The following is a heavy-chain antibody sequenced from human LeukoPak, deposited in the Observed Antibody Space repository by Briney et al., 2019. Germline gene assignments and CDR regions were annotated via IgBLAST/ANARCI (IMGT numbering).Heavy chain of an antibody. D-gene: IGHD1-14*01. J-gene: IGHJ4*02. CDR3: ARVGKQRALDY. CDR1: GGSLTGYF. Sequence: SETLSLTCAVSGGSLTGYFWTWIRQPPGKGLEWIGHVYYSGSTYYNPSLESRVSISIDTSKTQFSLELNSVTGADTAVYYCARVGKQRALDYWGQGTLVTVSP. V-gene: IGHV4-59*01. CDR2: VYYSGST.